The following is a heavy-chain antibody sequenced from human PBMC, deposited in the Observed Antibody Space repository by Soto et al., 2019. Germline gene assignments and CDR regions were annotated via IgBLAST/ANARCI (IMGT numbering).Heavy chain of an antibody. D-gene: IGHD6-19*01. CDR3: ASVSESSDWLGVGY. V-gene: IGHV1-69*13. CDR1: VGTISSNA. Sequence: SSVKPSCKASVGTISSNAISWVLQAPGQGLEWMGGIIPIFGTANYAQKFQGRVTITADESTSTAYMELSSLRSEDTAVYYCASVSESSDWLGVGYCGQGTPVTGSS. J-gene: IGHJ4*01. CDR2: IIPIFGTA.